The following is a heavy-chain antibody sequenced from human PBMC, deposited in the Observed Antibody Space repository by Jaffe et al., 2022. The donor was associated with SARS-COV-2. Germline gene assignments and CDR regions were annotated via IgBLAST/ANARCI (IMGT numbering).Heavy chain of an antibody. Sequence: EVQLLESGGGLVQPGGSLRLSCAASGFTFSNYAMNWVRQGPGKGLEWVSTISGGGGSAYYADSVKGRFTISRDNSKNTQYLQMNSLRVEDTAVYYCASADTLAFWGQGTLVTVSS. V-gene: IGHV3-23*01. J-gene: IGHJ4*02. CDR3: ASADTLAF. CDR1: GFTFSNYA. D-gene: IGHD2-15*01. CDR2: ISGGGGSA.